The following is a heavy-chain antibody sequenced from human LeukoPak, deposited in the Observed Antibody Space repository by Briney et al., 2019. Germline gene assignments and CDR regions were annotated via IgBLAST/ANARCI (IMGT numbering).Heavy chain of an antibody. CDR3: ARQPRDYYDISGYSGGFEY. CDR2: IHWNDDK. J-gene: IGHJ4*02. Sequence: ESGPTLVHPTPTMTLACTFSGFRVSTRGVGVGLNRQPPGKTLEWLALIHWNDDKRYSPSLKGRLTIAKDNSENQVVLKMTNMDTVDTATYFCARQPRDYYDISGYSGGFEYWGQGTLVTVSS. CDR1: GFRVSTRGVG. V-gene: IGHV2-5*01. D-gene: IGHD3-22*01.